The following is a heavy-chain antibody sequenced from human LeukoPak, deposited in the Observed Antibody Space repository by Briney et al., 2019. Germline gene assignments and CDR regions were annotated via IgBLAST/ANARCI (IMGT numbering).Heavy chain of an antibody. CDR3: ARSHRSSSWSTPFDY. CDR2: IYHSGST. V-gene: IGHV4-38-2*01. Sequence: SETLSLTCAVSGYSISSGYYWGWIRQPPGKGLEWIGSIYHSGSTYYNPSLKSRVTISVDTSKNQFSLKLNSVTAADTAVYSCARSHRSSSWSTPFDYWGQGTLVTVSS. D-gene: IGHD6-13*01. J-gene: IGHJ4*02. CDR1: GYSISSGYY.